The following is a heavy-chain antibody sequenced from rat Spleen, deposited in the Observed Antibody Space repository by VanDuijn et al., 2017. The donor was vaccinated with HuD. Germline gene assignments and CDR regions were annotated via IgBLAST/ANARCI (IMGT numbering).Heavy chain of an antibody. CDR3: SRARSDRYFDY. Sequence: EVQLVESDGGLVQPGRSLKLSCAASGFTFSDYYMAWVRQAPGKGLEWIGEVNGDGTTMNYTPSLKDKFTISRDIAQNTLFLQTSKLGSEDTAIYYCSRARSDRYFDYWGQGIMVTVSS. J-gene: IGHJ2*01. D-gene: IGHD3-7*01. CDR1: GFTFSDYY. V-gene: IGHV4-2*01. CDR2: VNGDGTTM.